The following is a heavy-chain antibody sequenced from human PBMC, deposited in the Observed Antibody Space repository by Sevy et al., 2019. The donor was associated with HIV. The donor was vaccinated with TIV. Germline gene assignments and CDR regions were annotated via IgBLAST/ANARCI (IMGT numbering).Heavy chain of an antibody. CDR3: ARRPCSSTSCPLDY. J-gene: IGHJ4*02. V-gene: IGHV4-31*03. CDR2: IYYSGST. Sequence: SETLSLTCTVSGGSISSGGYYRSWIRQHPGKGLEWIGYIYYSGSTYYNPSLKSRVTISVDTSKNQFSLKLSSVTAADTAVYYCARRPCSSTSCPLDYWGQGTLVTVSS. CDR1: GGSISSGGYY. D-gene: IGHD2-2*01.